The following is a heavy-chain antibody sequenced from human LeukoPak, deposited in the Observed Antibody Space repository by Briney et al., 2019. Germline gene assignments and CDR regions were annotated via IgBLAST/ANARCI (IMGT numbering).Heavy chain of an antibody. V-gene: IGHV3-23*01. Sequence: PGGSLRLSCAASGFTFSSYSMNWVRQAPGKGLEWVSAISGSGGSTYYADSVKGRFTISRDNSKNTLYLQMNSLRAEDTGVYYCAGWLQGDYWGQGTLVTVSS. CDR3: AGWLQGDY. CDR2: ISGSGGST. D-gene: IGHD5-24*01. J-gene: IGHJ4*02. CDR1: GFTFSSYS.